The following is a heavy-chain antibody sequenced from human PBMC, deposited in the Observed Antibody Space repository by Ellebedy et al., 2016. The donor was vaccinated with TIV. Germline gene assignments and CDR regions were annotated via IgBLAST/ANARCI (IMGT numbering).Heavy chain of an antibody. Sequence: GGSLRLXXAASGFTFSNYWMSWVRQAPGKGLEWVANINQDGSEKNYVDSVRGRFTVSRDNAKNSLYLQMNSLRDEDTALYYCARRGNYLGDAFDMWGHGAVVIVSS. J-gene: IGHJ3*02. CDR1: GFTFSNYW. CDR2: INQDGSEK. CDR3: ARRGNYLGDAFDM. V-gene: IGHV3-7*01. D-gene: IGHD1-26*01.